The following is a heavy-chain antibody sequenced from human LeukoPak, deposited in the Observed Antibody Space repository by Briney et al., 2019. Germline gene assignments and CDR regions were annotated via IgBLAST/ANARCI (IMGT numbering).Heavy chain of an antibody. CDR1: GDSITNYY. CDR3: ASGIQWTGNNY. CDR2: MYLSGET. Sequence: SETLSLTCTVSGDSITNYYWTWLRQPAGKGLEWVGRMYLSGETNYNPSLKSRVTMSLDTSKNHFSLKLTSATAADTAVYYCASGIQWTGNNYWGQGTLVTVSS. D-gene: IGHD3/OR15-3a*01. V-gene: IGHV4-4*07. J-gene: IGHJ4*02.